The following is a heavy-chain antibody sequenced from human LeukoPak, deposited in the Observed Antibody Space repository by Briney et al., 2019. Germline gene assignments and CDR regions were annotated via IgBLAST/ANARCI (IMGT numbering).Heavy chain of an antibody. CDR1: GGSISSGGYY. CDR2: IYHSGST. V-gene: IGHV4-30-2*01. D-gene: IGHD3-3*01. J-gene: IGHJ5*02. Sequence: PSETLSLTCTVSGGSISSGGYYWSWIRQPPGKGLEWIGYIYHSGSTNYNPSLKSRVTISVDTSKNQFSLKLRSVTAADTAVYYCARHGGGAGSITIFGVVIGNWFDPWGQGTLVTVSS. CDR3: ARHGGGAGSITIFGVVIGNWFDP.